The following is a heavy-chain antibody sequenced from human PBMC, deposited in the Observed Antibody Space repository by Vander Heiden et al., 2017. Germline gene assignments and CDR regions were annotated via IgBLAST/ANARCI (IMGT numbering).Heavy chain of an antibody. J-gene: IGHJ1*01. CDR3: ARLYYYDSSGYYSSFQH. CDR2: IYHRGST. D-gene: IGHD3-22*01. CDR1: GGSISSSNW. Sequence: QVQLQESGPGLVKPSGTLSLTCAGPGGSISSSNWWSWVRQPPGKGLEWIGEIYHRGSTNYTPPLKSRVTISVDKSKNQFSLKLSSVTAADTAVYYCARLYYYDSSGYYSSFQHWGQGTLVTVSS. V-gene: IGHV4-4*02.